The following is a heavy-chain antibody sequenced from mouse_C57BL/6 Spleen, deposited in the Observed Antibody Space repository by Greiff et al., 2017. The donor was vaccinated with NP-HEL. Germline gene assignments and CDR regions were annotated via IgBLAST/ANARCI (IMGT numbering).Heavy chain of an antibody. CDR3: ARDRGANWDFDY. J-gene: IGHJ2*01. CDR2: ISYDGSN. CDR1: GYSITSGYY. D-gene: IGHD4-1*01. Sequence: DVQLQESGPGLVKPSQSLSLTCSVTGYSITSGYYWNWIRQFPGNKLEWMGYISYDGSNNYNPSLKNRISITRDTSKNQFFLKLNSVTTEDTATYYCARDRGANWDFDYWGQGTTLTVSS. V-gene: IGHV3-6*01.